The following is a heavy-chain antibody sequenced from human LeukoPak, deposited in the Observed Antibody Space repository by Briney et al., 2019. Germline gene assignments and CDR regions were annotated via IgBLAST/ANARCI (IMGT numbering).Heavy chain of an antibody. CDR3: ATEYCGGDCYSGGLDY. D-gene: IGHD2-21*02. Sequence: GGSLRLSCAASGFTFSSYAMHWVRQAPGKGLEWVAVISYDGNNKYYADSVKGRFTISRDNSKNTLYLQMNSLRAEDTAVYYCATEYCGGDCYSGGLDYWGQGTLVTVSS. J-gene: IGHJ4*02. CDR2: ISYDGNNK. CDR1: GFTFSSYA. V-gene: IGHV3-30*04.